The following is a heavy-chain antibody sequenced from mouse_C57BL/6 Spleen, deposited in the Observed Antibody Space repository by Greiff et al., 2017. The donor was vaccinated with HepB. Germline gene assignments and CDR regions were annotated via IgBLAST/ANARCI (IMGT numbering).Heavy chain of an antibody. Sequence: QVQLQQSGPELVKPGASVKISCKASGYAFSSSWMNWVKQRPGKGLEWIGRIYPGDGDTNYNGKFKGKATLTADKSSSTAYMQLSSLTSEDSAVYFCARAVDNYFDYWGQGTTLTVSS. J-gene: IGHJ2*01. CDR3: ARAVDNYFDY. CDR1: GYAFSSSW. D-gene: IGHD3-2*01. CDR2: IYPGDGDT. V-gene: IGHV1-82*01.